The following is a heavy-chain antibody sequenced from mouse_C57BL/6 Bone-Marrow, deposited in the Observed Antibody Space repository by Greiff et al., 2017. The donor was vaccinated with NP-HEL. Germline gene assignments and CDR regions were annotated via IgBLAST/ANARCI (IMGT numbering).Heavy chain of an antibody. CDR2: ITPSTGGY. CDR3: SRYDYYGSSSFAY. J-gene: IGHJ3*01. Sequence: VQLQQSGPELVKPRASVKISCKASGYSFTGSYMNWVKQSPERSLEWIGEITPSTGGYTFHQKFKATATLPVDKSFRTDYMQLKILTSEDSAVYYCSRYDYYGSSSFAYWGQGTLVTVSA. D-gene: IGHD1-1*01. V-gene: IGHV1-42*01. CDR1: GYSFTGSY.